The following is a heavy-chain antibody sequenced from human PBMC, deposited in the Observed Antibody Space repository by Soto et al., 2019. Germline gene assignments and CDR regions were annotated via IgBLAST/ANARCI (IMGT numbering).Heavy chain of an antibody. V-gene: IGHV3-30*18. CDR1: EFTFSSYG. CDR3: AKRPVGSSSWYWAFGN. CDR2: ISYDGSNK. J-gene: IGHJ4*02. Sequence: QVQLVESGGGVVQPGRSLRLSCAASEFTFSSYGMHWVRQAPGKGLEWVAVISYDGSNKYYADSVKGRFTISRDNSKNTLYLQMNSLRAEDTAVYYCAKRPVGSSSWYWAFGNWGQGTLVTVSS. D-gene: IGHD6-13*01.